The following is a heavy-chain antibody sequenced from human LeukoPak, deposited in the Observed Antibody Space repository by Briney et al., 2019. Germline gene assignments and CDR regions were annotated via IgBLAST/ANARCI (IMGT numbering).Heavy chain of an antibody. V-gene: IGHV1-18*01. CDR3: ARDSMETYYDILTGYSPPYYFDY. J-gene: IGHJ4*02. D-gene: IGHD3-9*01. CDR2: ISAYNGNT. CDR1: GYTFTSYG. Sequence: ASVKVSCKASGYTFTSYGISWVRQAPGQGLEWMGWISAYNGNTNYAQKLQGRVTMTTDTSTSTAYMELRSLRSEDTAVYYCARDSMETYYDILTGYSPPYYFDYWGQGTLVTVSS.